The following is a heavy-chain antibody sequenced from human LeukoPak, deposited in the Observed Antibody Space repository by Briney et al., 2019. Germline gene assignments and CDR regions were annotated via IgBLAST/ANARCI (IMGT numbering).Heavy chain of an antibody. CDR2: MSGRGVST. D-gene: IGHD2-15*01. CDR3: AKDCNGGNCYIDY. J-gene: IGHJ4*02. Sequence: GGSLRLSCAASGFTFTNYAMSWVRQAPGKGLEWVSGMSGRGVSTYYVDSVKGRFTISSDNSKNTLYLQMNSLRAEDTAIYYCAKDCNGGNCYIDYWGQGTLVTVAS. CDR1: GFTFTNYA. V-gene: IGHV3-23*01.